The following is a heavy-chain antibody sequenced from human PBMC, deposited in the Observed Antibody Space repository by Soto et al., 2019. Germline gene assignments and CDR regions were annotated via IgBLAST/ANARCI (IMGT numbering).Heavy chain of an antibody. CDR3: ARDYSSSTSFGLNGMDV. D-gene: IGHD6-13*01. V-gene: IGHV1-69*13. CDR2: IIPIFGTA. Sequence: ASVKVSCKASGGTFSSYAISWVRQAPGQGLEWMGGIIPIFGTANYAQKFQGRVTITADESTSTAYMELSSLRSEDTAVYYCARDYSSSTSFGLNGMDVWGQGTTVTVSS. J-gene: IGHJ6*02. CDR1: GGTFSSYA.